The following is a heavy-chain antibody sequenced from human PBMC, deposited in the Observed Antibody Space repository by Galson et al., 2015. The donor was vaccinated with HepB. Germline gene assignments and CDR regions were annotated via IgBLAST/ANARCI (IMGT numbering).Heavy chain of an antibody. CDR3: ARVIRHFDL. CDR1: EFTFRNYE. V-gene: IGHV3-48*03. J-gene: IGHJ2*01. CDR2: ISGSSSSI. D-gene: IGHD3-16*01. Sequence: SLRLSCAAPEFTFRNYEMNWVRQAPGKGLQWVSYISGSSSSIYYADSVRGRFTISRDNAKKSLYLQMNSLRVEDTAVYYCARVIRHFDLWGRGTLVIVSS.